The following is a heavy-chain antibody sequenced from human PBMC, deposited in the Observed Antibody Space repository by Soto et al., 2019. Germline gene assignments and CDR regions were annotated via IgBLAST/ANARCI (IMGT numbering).Heavy chain of an antibody. Sequence: GGSLRLSCAASGFTLSSYWMSWVRQAPGKGLEWVANIKQDGSEKYYVDSVKGRFTISRDNAKNSLYLQMNSLRAEDTAVYYCARSTKPYVDTAMAKFDYWGQGTLVTSPQ. J-gene: IGHJ4*02. V-gene: IGHV3-7*05. D-gene: IGHD5-18*01. CDR2: IKQDGSEK. CDR3: ARSTKPYVDTAMAKFDY. CDR1: GFTLSSYW.